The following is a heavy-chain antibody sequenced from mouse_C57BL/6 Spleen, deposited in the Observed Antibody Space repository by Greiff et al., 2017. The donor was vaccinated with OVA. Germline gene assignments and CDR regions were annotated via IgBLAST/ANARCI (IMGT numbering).Heavy chain of an antibody. CDR3: ARDGIYYYGSSHYWYFDV. Sequence: EVMLVESEGGLVQPGSSMKLSCTASGFTFSDYYMAWVRQVPEKGLEWVANINYDGSSTYYLDSLKSRFIISRDNAKNILYLQMSSLKSEDTATYYCARDGIYYYGSSHYWYFDVWGTGTTVTVSS. D-gene: IGHD1-1*01. J-gene: IGHJ1*03. CDR2: INYDGSST. CDR1: GFTFSDYY. V-gene: IGHV5-16*01.